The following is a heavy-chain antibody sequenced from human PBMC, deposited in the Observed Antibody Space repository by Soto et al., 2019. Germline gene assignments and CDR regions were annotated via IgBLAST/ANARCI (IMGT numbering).Heavy chain of an antibody. CDR3: ARYYWSLRYFDL. V-gene: IGHV4-4*07. J-gene: IGHJ4*02. CDR1: GASISTHS. D-gene: IGHD3-10*01. Sequence: SETLSLTCSVSGASISTHSWSWIRLPAGKGLEWIGHVSHIGSADYSPSLKSRVMMSVDTSKNQFSLKLSSVSAADTAVYYCARYYWSLRYFDLWGQGTLVTVSS. CDR2: VSHIGSA.